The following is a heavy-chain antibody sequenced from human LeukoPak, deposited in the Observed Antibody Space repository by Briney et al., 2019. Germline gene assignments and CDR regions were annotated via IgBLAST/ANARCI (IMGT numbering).Heavy chain of an antibody. CDR3: AKERSLNGGYTDGYFDH. CDR2: ISDSGSNT. D-gene: IGHD5-18*01. CDR1: GFTFNNYA. Sequence: PGGFLRLSCIASGFTFNNYAMSWVRQTPGKGLEWVSVISDSGSNTYYADSVKGRFTISRDNSKNTLYLQLNSLGDEDTALYHCAKERSLNGGYTDGYFDHWGQGTLVTVSS. V-gene: IGHV3-23*01. J-gene: IGHJ4*02.